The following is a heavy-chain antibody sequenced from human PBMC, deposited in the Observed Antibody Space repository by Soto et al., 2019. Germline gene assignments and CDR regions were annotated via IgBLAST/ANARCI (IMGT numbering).Heavy chain of an antibody. V-gene: IGHV1-18*01. D-gene: IGHD1-26*01. CDR2: ISTFNGKT. CDR1: GYTFTSHG. Sequence: QIQVIQSGPEVKKPGASVKVSCKSSGYTFTSHGFAWVRQAPGQGLEWMGWISTFNGKTDYAQKFQCRLTMTADTRTITGYMELSSLRADDTAVYYCARLLTEGATYREDAFDLWGQGTKVTFSS. J-gene: IGHJ3*01. CDR3: ARLLTEGATYREDAFDL.